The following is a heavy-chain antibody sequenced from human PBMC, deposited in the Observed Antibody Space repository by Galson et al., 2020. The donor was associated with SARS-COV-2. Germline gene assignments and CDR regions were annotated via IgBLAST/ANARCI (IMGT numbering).Heavy chain of an antibody. CDR1: GFSLSTSGMC. Sequence: SGPTLVKPTQTLTLTCTFSGFSLSTSGMCVSWIRQPPGKALEWLALIAWDDDKYYSTSLKTRLTISKDTSKNQVVLTMTNMDPVDTATYYCARNYAILYTLYYYYGMDVWGQGTTVTVSS. D-gene: IGHD2-2*01. CDR2: IAWDDDK. J-gene: IGHJ6*02. V-gene: IGHV2-70*01. CDR3: ARNYAILYTLYYYYGMDV.